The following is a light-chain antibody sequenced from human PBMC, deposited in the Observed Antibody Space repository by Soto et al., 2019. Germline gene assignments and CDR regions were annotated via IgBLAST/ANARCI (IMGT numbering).Light chain of an antibody. CDR2: GAS. J-gene: IGKJ5*01. CDR3: QQYNNWPPSIT. V-gene: IGKV3-15*01. Sequence: MVITRSPATLSVSPVDISALSCRASQSVSSNLAWYQQKPGQAPRLLIFGASTRATGIPARFSGSGSGTEFTLTISSLQSEDFAVYYCQQYNNWPPSITFGQGTRLEIK. CDR1: QSVSSN.